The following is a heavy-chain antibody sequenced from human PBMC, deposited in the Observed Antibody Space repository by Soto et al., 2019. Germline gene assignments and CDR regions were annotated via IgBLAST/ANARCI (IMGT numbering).Heavy chain of an antibody. CDR2: IYYSGST. V-gene: IGHV4-31*03. D-gene: IGHD3-22*01. CDR1: GGSISSGGYY. J-gene: IGHJ6*02. Sequence: SETLSLTCTVSGGSISSGGYYWSWIRQHPGKGLEWIGYIYYSGSTYYNPSLESRVTISVDTSKNQFSLKLSSVTAADTAVYYCAREPKNKYYYDSSGSLVYYYGMDVWGQGTTVTVSS. CDR3: AREPKNKYYYDSSGSLVYYYGMDV.